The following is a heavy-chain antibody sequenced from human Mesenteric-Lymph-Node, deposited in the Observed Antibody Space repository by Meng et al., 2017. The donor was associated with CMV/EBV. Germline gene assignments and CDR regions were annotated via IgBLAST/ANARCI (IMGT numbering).Heavy chain of an antibody. D-gene: IGHD3-3*01. CDR3: GDFGGARGLDI. CDR2: IKNKANSYFT. CDR1: GFIFSDHF. Sequence: GESLKISCTASGFIFSDHFLDWVRQAPGQSLEWLSRIKNKANSYFTEYAASVKGRFTVSSDDSEHSLFLQMNDLQTEDTAVYYCGDFGGARGLDIGGQGITVTVSS. V-gene: IGHV3-72*01. J-gene: IGHJ6*02.